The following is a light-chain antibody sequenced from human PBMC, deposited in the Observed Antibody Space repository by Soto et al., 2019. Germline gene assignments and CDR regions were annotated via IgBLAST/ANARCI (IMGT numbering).Light chain of an antibody. CDR1: QSVRSSY. J-gene: IGKJ3*01. Sequence: ETVLTQSPCTLSLSPGERATLSCRASQSVRSSYLAWYQQKPGQAPRLLIYGASIRATGIPDRFSGSGSGTEFTLPISRLEPEDFAVYYCQQYGSSHLVTFGPGTKVDIK. CDR2: GAS. V-gene: IGKV3-20*01. CDR3: QQYGSSHLVT.